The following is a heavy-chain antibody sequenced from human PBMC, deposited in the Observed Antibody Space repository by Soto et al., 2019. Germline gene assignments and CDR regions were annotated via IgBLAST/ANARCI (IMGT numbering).Heavy chain of an antibody. D-gene: IGHD6-19*01. J-gene: IGHJ3*02. CDR2: INPSGGST. CDR3: ARARNTKQWLGPDDAFDI. Sequence: GASVKVSCKASGYTFTSYYMHWVRQAPGQGLEWMGIINPSGGSTSYAQKCQGRVTMTRDTSTSTVYMELSSLRSEDTAVYYCARARNTKQWLGPDDAFDIWGQGTMVTVSS. CDR1: GYTFTSYY. V-gene: IGHV1-46*01.